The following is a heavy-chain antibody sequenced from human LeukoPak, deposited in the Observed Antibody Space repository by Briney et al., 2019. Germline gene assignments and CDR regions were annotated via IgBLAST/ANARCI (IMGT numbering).Heavy chain of an antibody. V-gene: IGHV3-23*01. D-gene: IGHD3-10*02. CDR1: GFTFSSYA. CDR3: AELGITMIGGV. Sequence: RAGGSLRLSCAASGFTFSSYAMSWVRQAPGKGLECISGFSGSGGSTYYADSVKGRFTISRDNSKNTLYLQMNSLRAEDTAVYYCAELGITMIGGVWGKGTTVTISS. J-gene: IGHJ6*04. CDR2: FSGSGGST.